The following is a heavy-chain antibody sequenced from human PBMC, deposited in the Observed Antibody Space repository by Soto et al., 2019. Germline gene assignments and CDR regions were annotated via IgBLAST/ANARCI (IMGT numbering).Heavy chain of an antibody. CDR2: IYPGGSDT. D-gene: IGHD2-2*02. CDR3: ARHVTSLSIRPPTNFYQYYGIDV. V-gene: IGHV5-51*01. Sequence: ESLKISCKGSGYSFSNSWIGWVRQMPGKGLEWMGIIYPGGSDTRYSPSFQGQVTISADKSISTAYLQWSSLKASDTAMYYCARHVTSLSIRPPTNFYQYYGIDVWGQGTTVTVSS. CDR1: GYSFSNSW. J-gene: IGHJ6*02.